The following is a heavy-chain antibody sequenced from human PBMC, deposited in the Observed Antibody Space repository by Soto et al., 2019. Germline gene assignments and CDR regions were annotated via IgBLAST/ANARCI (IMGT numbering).Heavy chain of an antibody. D-gene: IGHD4-17*01. CDR2: ISFDGSTK. J-gene: IGHJ6*02. V-gene: IGHV3-30-3*02. CDR3: AKFTAVTAPYSGMDV. Sequence: PGGSLRLSCAASGFTFTSYAMHWVRQAPGKGLEWVAVISFDGSTKYYADSVKGRFTISRDNSRNTLYLQMSSLRVEDTALYYCAKFTAVTAPYSGMDVWGQGTTVTVSS. CDR1: GFTFTSYA.